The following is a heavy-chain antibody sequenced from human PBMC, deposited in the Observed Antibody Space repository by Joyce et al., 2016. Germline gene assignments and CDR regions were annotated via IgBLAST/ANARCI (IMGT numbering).Heavy chain of an antibody. Sequence: QVQLVESGGGVVQPGRSLRLSCAAYGFTFSNYGMHWVRQAPGKWLEWVAVIANDGKKKYYAESVKGRFTISRDNSKNTLYLQMNSLRAEDTAVYYCAKRYDYVDYWGQGTLVTVSS. CDR3: AKRYDYVDY. D-gene: IGHD3-16*01. CDR2: IANDGKKK. V-gene: IGHV3-30*18. CDR1: GFTFSNYG. J-gene: IGHJ4*02.